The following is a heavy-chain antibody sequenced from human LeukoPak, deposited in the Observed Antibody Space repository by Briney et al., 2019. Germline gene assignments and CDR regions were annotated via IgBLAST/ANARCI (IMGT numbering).Heavy chain of an antibody. D-gene: IGHD2-15*01. CDR2: INPSGGST. CDR1: GYTFTSYY. CDR3: ARDWWGAFDI. Sequence: GASVKVSCKASGYTFTSYYMHWVRQAPGQGLEWMGIINPSGGSTSYAQKFQGRVTVTRDTAISTAYMELSRLRSDDTAVYYCARDWWGAFDIWGQGTMVTVSS. V-gene: IGHV1-46*01. J-gene: IGHJ3*02.